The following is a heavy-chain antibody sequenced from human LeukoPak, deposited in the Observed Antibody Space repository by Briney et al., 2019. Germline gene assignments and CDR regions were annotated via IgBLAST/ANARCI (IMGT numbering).Heavy chain of an antibody. CDR1: GFTFSSYG. J-gene: IGHJ4*02. CDR2: IRYDGSNK. CDR3: AKGGTIFGVVSPSLFDY. D-gene: IGHD3-3*01. Sequence: PGGSLRLSCAASGFTFSSYGMHWVRQAPGKGLEWVAFIRYDGSNKYYADSVKGRFTVSRDNSKNTLYLQMNSLRAADTAVYYCAKGGTIFGVVSPSLFDYWGQGTLVTVSS. V-gene: IGHV3-30*02.